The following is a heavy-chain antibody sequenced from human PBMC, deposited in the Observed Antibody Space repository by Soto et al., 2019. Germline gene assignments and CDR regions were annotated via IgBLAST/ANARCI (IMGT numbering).Heavy chain of an antibody. V-gene: IGHV3-7*01. CDR2: IKEDGSEK. CDR1: GFTFSTTW. J-gene: IGHJ4*02. CDR3: VRDRGYNAVDY. D-gene: IGHD5-18*01. Sequence: PGGSLRLSCAASGFTFSTTWMNWVRQAPGKGLEWVAGIKEDGSEKYYVDSVKGRFTISKDNAKNSLELHRNRLRGEDTAVYYCVRDRGYNAVDYWGLGTLVTVSS.